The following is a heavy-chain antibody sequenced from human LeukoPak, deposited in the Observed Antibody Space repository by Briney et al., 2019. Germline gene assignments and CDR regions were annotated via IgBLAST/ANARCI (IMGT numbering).Heavy chain of an antibody. D-gene: IGHD2-21*02. Sequence: GVSLKISCKGSGYSFTSYWIGWVRQMPGKGLEWMGIIYPGDSDTRYSPSFQGQVTISADKSISTAYLQWSSLKASDTAMYYCARQKHIVVVTATSYWYFDLWGRGTLVTVSS. CDR2: IYPGDSDT. J-gene: IGHJ2*01. V-gene: IGHV5-51*01. CDR3: ARQKHIVVVTATSYWYFDL. CDR1: GYSFTSYW.